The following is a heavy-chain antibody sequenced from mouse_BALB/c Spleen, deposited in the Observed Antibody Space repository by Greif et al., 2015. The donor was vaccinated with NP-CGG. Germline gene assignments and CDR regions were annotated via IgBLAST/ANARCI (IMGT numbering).Heavy chain of an antibody. CDR1: GYSITSGYY. Sequence: EVKLMGSGPGLVKPSQSLSLTCSVTGYSITSGYYWNWIRQFPGNKLEWMGYISYDGSNNYNPSLKNRISITRDTSKNQFFLKLNSVTTEDTATYYCARVGNRYDDYYAMDYWGQGTSVTVSS. V-gene: IGHV3-6*02. CDR3: ARVGNRYDDYYAMDY. CDR2: ISYDGSN. D-gene: IGHD2-14*01. J-gene: IGHJ4*01.